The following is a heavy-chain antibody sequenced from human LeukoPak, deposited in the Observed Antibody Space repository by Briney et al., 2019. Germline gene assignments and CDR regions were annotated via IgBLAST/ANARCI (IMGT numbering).Heavy chain of an antibody. CDR2: FDPEDGET. V-gene: IGHV1-24*01. CDR1: GYTLTELS. Sequence: ASVKVSCKVSGYTLTELSMNWVRQAPGKGLEWIGGFDPEDGETIYAQKFQGRVTMTEDSSTDTAYMELSSLRSEDTAVYYCATDKGYYDSSGYFGLYAFDIWGQGTMVTVSS. J-gene: IGHJ3*02. D-gene: IGHD3-22*01. CDR3: ATDKGYYDSSGYFGLYAFDI.